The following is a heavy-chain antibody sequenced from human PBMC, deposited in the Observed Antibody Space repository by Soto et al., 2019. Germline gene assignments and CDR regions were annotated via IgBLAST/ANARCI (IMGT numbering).Heavy chain of an antibody. D-gene: IGHD4-17*01. CDR1: GFTFSSYS. CDR3: AREDYGDYVRSGAFDI. J-gene: IGHJ3*02. Sequence: GGSLRLSCAASGFTFSSYSMNWVRQTQGKGLEWVSSISSSSSYIYYADSVKGRFTISRDNAKNSLYLHLNSLRAEDTAVYYCAREDYGDYVRSGAFDIWGQGTMVTVSS. V-gene: IGHV3-21*01. CDR2: ISSSSSYI.